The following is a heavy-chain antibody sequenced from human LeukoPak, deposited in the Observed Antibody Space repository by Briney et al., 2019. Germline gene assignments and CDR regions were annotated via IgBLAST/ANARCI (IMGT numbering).Heavy chain of an antibody. Sequence: QTGGSLRLSCAASGFTFSSHAMSWVRQAPGKGLEWVSAISGSGGSTYYADSVKGRFTISRDNSKNTLYLQMNSLRAEDTAVYYCAKDPRWEPTRFLFYFDYWGQGTLVTVAS. V-gene: IGHV3-23*01. CDR2: ISGSGGST. CDR3: AKDPRWEPTRFLFYFDY. D-gene: IGHD1-26*01. J-gene: IGHJ4*02. CDR1: GFTFSSHA.